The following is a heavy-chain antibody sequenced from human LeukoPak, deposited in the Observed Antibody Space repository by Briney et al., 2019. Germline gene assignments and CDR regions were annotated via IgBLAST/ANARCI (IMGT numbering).Heavy chain of an antibody. D-gene: IGHD6-19*01. J-gene: IGHJ4*02. CDR2: INHSGST. CDR1: GGSFSDYY. Sequence: SETLSLTCAVYGGSFSDYYWAWIRQSPGKGLEWIGQINHSGSTNYNPSLKSRVTISVDTSKNQFSLKVSSVTAADTAVYYCARETDESGAWYYSPHFDYWGQGALVTVSS. V-gene: IGHV4-34*01. CDR3: ARETDESGAWYYSPHFDY.